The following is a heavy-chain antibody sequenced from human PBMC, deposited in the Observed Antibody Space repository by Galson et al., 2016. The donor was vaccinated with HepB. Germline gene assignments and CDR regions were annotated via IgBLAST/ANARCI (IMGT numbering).Heavy chain of an antibody. CDR3: ARDYYFGMDF. CDR1: GYTFTGYY. CDR2: INPNSGGT. Sequence: SVKVSCKASGYTFTGYYIHWVRQAPGQGLEWMGWINPNSGGTKFEQKFQGWATMTRDTSISNAYMELSRLGSADTAVYYCARDYYFGMDFWGQGTTATVSS. V-gene: IGHV1-2*04. J-gene: IGHJ6*02.